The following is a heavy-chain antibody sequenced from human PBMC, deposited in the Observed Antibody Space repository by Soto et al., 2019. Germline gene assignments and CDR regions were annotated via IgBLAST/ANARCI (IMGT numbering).Heavy chain of an antibody. CDR2: IYYSGST. J-gene: IGHJ4*02. D-gene: IGHD3-16*01. CDR3: ARRLQAGVFDF. Sequence: QLQLQESGPGLVKPSETLSLTCTVSGGSISSSSYYWGWIRQPPGKGLGWIGSIYYSGSTYYNPSLKSRVTISVDTSKNQFSLKLSSVTAADTAVYYCARRLQAGVFDFWGQGTLVTVSS. CDR1: GGSISSSSYY. V-gene: IGHV4-39*01.